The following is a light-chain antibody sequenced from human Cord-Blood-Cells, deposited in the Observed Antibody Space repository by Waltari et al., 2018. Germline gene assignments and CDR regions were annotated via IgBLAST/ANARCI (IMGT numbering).Light chain of an antibody. CDR1: SSDVGGYNY. CDR2: DVS. CDR3: SSYTSSSRV. V-gene: IGLV2-14*01. Sequence: QSALTQPASVSGSPGQSITISCTGTSSDVGGYNYVSWYQQHPGKAPKLMIYDVSNRPSGCFNRFSGSKSGNTASLTISGLQAEDEADYYCSSYTSSSRVFGGGTKLTVL. J-gene: IGLJ3*02.